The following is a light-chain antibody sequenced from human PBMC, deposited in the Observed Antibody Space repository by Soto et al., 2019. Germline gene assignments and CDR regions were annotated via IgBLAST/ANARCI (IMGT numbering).Light chain of an antibody. Sequence: EIVLTQSPGTLSLSPGERATLSCRASQSVNSNYLAWYQQKPGQTPRLLFSGASSRATGIPDRFSGSGSGTVFTLTISRLEPEDFAIYNCQQYDSSPLTFGQGTKVEIK. CDR3: QQYDSSPLT. J-gene: IGKJ1*01. CDR1: QSVNSNY. V-gene: IGKV3-20*01. CDR2: GAS.